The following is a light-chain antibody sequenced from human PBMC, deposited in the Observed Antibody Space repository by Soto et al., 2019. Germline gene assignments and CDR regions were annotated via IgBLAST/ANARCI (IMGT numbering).Light chain of an antibody. J-gene: IGKJ4*01. V-gene: IGKV3-20*01. Sequence: EIVLTQSPGTLSLSPGERATLSCRASQNVSSSYLAWYQQKPGQAPRLLIYDASIRATGFPDRFSGSGSGTDFTLTISRLEPEDFAVYYCQQYGSSLLLTFGGGTKVEIK. CDR1: QNVSSSY. CDR2: DAS. CDR3: QQYGSSLLLT.